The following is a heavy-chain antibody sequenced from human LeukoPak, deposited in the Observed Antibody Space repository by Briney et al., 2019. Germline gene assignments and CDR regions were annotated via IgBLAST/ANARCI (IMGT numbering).Heavy chain of an antibody. CDR2: TYYRSKWYS. CDR3: ALARSEYHYGMDV. J-gene: IGHJ6*02. Sequence: SQTLSLTCAISGDSVSSISVAWNWIRQSPSRGVEWLRRTYYRSKWYSEYAVSVKGRININPDPSKNQFSLQLNPVTPEDTAVYYCALARSEYHYGMDVWGQGTTVTVSS. CDR1: GDSVSSISVA. V-gene: IGHV6-1*01.